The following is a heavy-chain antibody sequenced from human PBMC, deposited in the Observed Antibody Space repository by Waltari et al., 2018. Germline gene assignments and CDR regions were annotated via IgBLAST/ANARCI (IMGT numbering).Heavy chain of an antibody. J-gene: IGHJ4*02. D-gene: IGHD2-2*01. Sequence: QLQLQESGSGLVKPSQTLSLTCAVSGGSISSGGYSWSWTRQPPGKGLEWIGYIYHSGSTYYHPSLKSRVTISVDRSKNQFSLKLSSVTAADTAVYYCARGGYCSSTSCYRFMNFDYWGQGTLVTVSS. CDR1: GGSISSGGYS. CDR3: ARGGYCSSTSCYRFMNFDY. CDR2: IYHSGST. V-gene: IGHV4-30-2*01.